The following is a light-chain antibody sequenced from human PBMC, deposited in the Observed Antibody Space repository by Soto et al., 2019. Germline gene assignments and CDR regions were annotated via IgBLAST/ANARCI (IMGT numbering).Light chain of an antibody. Sequence: EMVLTQSPGTLSLSPGERATLSCRASQSVSSNYLAWYQQKPGQAPRLLIYGASIMATGIPGRFSGSRSGTDFTLTITRLQPEDCAVVYCQQYGCSPPITCGHGTRLEIK. J-gene: IGKJ5*01. CDR3: QQYGCSPPIT. CDR1: QSVSSNY. CDR2: GAS. V-gene: IGKV3-20*01.